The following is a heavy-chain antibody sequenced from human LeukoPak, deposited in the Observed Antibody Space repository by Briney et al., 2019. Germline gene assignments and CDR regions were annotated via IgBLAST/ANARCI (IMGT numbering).Heavy chain of an antibody. D-gene: IGHD3-22*01. V-gene: IGHV3-74*01. CDR3: AKEENRADSGYYFDY. CDR1: GFTFSNYW. Sequence: SGGSLRLSCAASGFTFSNYWMHWVRQAPGKGLVSVSRINPDGSSTDYADSVKGRFTISRDNARNTLYLQMNSLRAEDTAVYYCAKEENRADSGYYFDYWGQGTLVTVSS. J-gene: IGHJ4*02. CDR2: INPDGSST.